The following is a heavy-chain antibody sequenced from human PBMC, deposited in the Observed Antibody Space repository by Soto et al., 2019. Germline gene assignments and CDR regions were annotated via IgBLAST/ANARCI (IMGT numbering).Heavy chain of an antibody. J-gene: IGHJ4*02. CDR3: ARDGEMATSG. Sequence: QVQLVQSGAEVKKPGSSVKVSCKASGGTFSSYTISWVRQAPGQGLEWMGRIIPILGIANDAQKFQGRVTITADKSTSTDYMELSSLRSEDTAVYYCARDGEMATSGWGQGTLVTVSS. D-gene: IGHD5-12*01. V-gene: IGHV1-69*08. CDR2: IIPILGIA. CDR1: GGTFSSYT.